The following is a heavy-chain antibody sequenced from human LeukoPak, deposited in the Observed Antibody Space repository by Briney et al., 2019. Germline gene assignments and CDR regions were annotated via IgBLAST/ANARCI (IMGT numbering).Heavy chain of an antibody. CDR1: GFTFSDYF. V-gene: IGHV3-69-1*01. Sequence: GGSLRLSCAASGFTFSDYFINWVRQAPGKGLEWVSSISGRSSSIYYSDSVRGRFTTSRDNAKNSLFLEMKSLRAEDTAVYYCTRGYTSTWHPDSHYAMDVWGQGTTVTVSS. CDR3: TRGYTSTWHPDSHYAMDV. CDR2: ISGRSSSI. D-gene: IGHD2-2*01. J-gene: IGHJ6*02.